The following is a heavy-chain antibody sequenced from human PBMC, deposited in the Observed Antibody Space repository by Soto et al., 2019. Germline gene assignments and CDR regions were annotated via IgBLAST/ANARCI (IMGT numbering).Heavy chain of an antibody. CDR3: ARDLWGYCGTDCYPLDV. Sequence: SETPSLTCTVSGGSISGYYWSWIRQPPGKGLKWIGYMYNTGRTVYNPSFNSRVTISVDTSKIHFFLKLNSVTAADTAVYYCARDLWGYCGTDCYPLDVWGQGTTVTVSS. J-gene: IGHJ6*02. CDR1: GGSISGYY. D-gene: IGHD2-21*02. CDR2: MYNTGRT. V-gene: IGHV4-59*01.